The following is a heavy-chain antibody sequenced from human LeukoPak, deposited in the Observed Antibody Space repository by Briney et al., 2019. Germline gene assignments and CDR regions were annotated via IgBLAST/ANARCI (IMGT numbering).Heavy chain of an antibody. CDR3: ARSGGLLLWFGELFFSYFDY. V-gene: IGHV3-11*01. CDR2: ISSSGSTI. Sequence: GGSLRLSCAASGFTFSDYYMSWIRQAPGKGLEWVSYISSSGSTIYYADSVKGRFTISRDNAKNSLYLQMNSLRAEDTAVYYCARSGGLLLWFGELFFSYFDYWGQGTLVTASS. D-gene: IGHD3-10*01. CDR1: GFTFSDYY. J-gene: IGHJ4*02.